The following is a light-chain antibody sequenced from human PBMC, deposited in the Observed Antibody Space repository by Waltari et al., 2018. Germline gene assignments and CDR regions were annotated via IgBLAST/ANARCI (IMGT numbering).Light chain of an antibody. V-gene: IGLV2-23*02. J-gene: IGLJ2*01. CDR1: GRNIGGYDL. CDR3: SSYSGFSIVV. Sequence: QPALTQPASVSGSPGQSLTISCTGTGRNIGGYDLVAWYHQVPGEVPKLLIYDVKHRPSGVSRRFSGSKSCDTASLIISDLQAEDEGDYYCSSYSGFSIVVFGGGTRVTVL. CDR2: DVK.